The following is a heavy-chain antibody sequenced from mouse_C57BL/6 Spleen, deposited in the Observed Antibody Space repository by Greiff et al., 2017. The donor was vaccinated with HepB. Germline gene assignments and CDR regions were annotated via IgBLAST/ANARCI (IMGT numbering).Heavy chain of an antibody. CDR3: TSPVLGRYFDV. CDR2: IDPETGGT. CDR1: GYTFTDYE. V-gene: IGHV1-15*01. J-gene: IGHJ1*03. D-gene: IGHD1-1*01. Sequence: VQLQQSGAELVRPGASVTLSCKASGYTFTDYEMHWVKQTPVHGLEWIGAIDPETGGTAYNQKFKGKAILTADKSSSTAYMELRSLTSEDSAVYYCTSPVLGRYFDVWGTGTTVTVSS.